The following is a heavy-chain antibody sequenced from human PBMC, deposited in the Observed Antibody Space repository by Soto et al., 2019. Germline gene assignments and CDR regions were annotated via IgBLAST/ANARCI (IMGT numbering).Heavy chain of an antibody. CDR1: GCTVTSYY. CDR2: INPSGGST. V-gene: IGHV1-46*01. CDR3: ASAGSSGGYFDY. J-gene: IGHJ4*02. D-gene: IGHD3-10*01. Sequence: GSVKVSFKAAGCTVTSYYRHWVRQGLGEGLEGMGIINPSGGSTSYEQKFHGRVNMTSDTSTSTVYMELSSLTSEDKGAYYCASAGSSGGYFDYWGQGTLVTVSS.